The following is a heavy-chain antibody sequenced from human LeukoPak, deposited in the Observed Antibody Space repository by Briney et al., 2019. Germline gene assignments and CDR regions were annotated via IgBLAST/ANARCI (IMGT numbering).Heavy chain of an antibody. D-gene: IGHD6-13*01. V-gene: IGHV1-46*01. J-gene: IGHJ4*02. CDR2: INPSGGST. Sequence: ASVKVSCKASGYTFTSYYMHWVRQAPGQGLEWMGIINPSGGSTRSAQKFQGRVTMTTDTSTSTVYMELSSLRSEDTAVYYCARADSSSWYGDYWGQGTLVTVSS. CDR1: GYTFTSYY. CDR3: ARADSSSWYGDY.